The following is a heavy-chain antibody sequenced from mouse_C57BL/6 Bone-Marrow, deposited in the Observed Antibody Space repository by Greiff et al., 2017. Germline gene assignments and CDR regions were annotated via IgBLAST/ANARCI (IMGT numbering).Heavy chain of an antibody. CDR3: VRLNWYFDV. J-gene: IGHJ1*03. Sequence: EVQLVESGGGLVQPKGSLKLSCAASGFSFNTYAMNWVRQAPGKGLEWVARIRNKSNNYATYYAGSVKDRFTISRDASESMLYLQMNNLKTEDKAMYYCVRLNWYFDVWGTGTTVTVSS. CDR1: GFSFNTYA. V-gene: IGHV10-1*01. CDR2: IRNKSNNYAT.